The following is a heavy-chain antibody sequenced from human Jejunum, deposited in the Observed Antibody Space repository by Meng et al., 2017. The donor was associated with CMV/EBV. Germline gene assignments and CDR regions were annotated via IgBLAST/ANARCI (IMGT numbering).Heavy chain of an antibody. CDR3: ARASYYYFDSSGSPPDY. V-gene: IGHV4-39*07. CDR1: SNSEYY. CDR2: IYYSGST. Sequence: SNSEYYWGWIRQTPGKGLEWIGNIYYSGSTYYNPSLKSRVTMSVDTSKNQFSLKLTSVTAADTAVYFCARASYYYFDSSGSPPDYWGQGTLVTVSS. J-gene: IGHJ4*02. D-gene: IGHD3-22*01.